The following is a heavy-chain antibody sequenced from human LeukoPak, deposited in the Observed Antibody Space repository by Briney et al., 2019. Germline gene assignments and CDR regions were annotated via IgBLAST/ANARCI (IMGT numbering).Heavy chain of an antibody. CDR1: GFTLSSYS. D-gene: IGHD6-19*01. V-gene: IGHV3-48*02. CDR2: ISSGSTTI. J-gene: IGHJ4*02. CDR3: ARDVEQWLVRVYYFDY. Sequence: GGPLRLSCATSGFTLSSYSMNWVRQAPGKGLEWISYISSGSTTIYYADSVKGRFTISRDNAKNSLYLQMNSLRDEDTAVYYCARDVEQWLVRVYYFDYWGQGTLVTVSS.